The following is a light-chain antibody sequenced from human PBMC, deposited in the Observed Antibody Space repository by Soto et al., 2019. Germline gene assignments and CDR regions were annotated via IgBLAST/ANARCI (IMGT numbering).Light chain of an antibody. Sequence: DIVMTQSPDSLAVSLGERATINCKSSQSVLYSSNNKNYLAWYQHKPGQPPKLLIYWASTRESGVPDRFSGIGSVTDFTLTISSLQAEDVAVYYCLQYYSTVTFGQGTKVEIK. CDR2: WAS. J-gene: IGKJ1*01. V-gene: IGKV4-1*01. CDR3: LQYYSTVT. CDR1: QSVLYSSNNKNY.